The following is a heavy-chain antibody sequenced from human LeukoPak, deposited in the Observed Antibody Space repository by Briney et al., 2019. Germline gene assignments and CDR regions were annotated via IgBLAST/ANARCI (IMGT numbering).Heavy chain of an antibody. Sequence: SETLSLTCTVSGGSISRHYWSWIRQPPGKGLEWIGYIYHRGSTNYNPSLKSRVTISVDTSKNQFSLKVSSVTAADTAVYYCARDPSYSSSSYYYYGMDVWGQGTTVTVSS. J-gene: IGHJ6*02. V-gene: IGHV4-59*11. CDR2: IYHRGST. CDR1: GGSISRHY. D-gene: IGHD6-13*01. CDR3: ARDPSYSSSSYYYYGMDV.